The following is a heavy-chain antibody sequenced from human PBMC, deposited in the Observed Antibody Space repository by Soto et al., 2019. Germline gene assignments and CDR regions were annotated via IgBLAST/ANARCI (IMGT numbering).Heavy chain of an antibody. D-gene: IGHD1-26*01. CDR1: GGSVSSGGYY. CDR3: AKWEGLGSDYYYYAMDV. V-gene: IGHV4-31*03. CDR2: IYHSGST. Sequence: LSLTCTVSGGSVSSGGYYWSWIRQHPGKGLEWIGYIYHSGSTWYNPSLESRVTISVDTSKNRFSLSLSSVTAADTAVYYCAKWEGLGSDYYYYAMDVWGQGTSVTVSS. J-gene: IGHJ6*02.